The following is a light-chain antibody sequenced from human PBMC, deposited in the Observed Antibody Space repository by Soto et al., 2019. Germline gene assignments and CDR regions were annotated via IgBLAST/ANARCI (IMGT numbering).Light chain of an antibody. J-gene: IGKJ1*01. CDR1: QGISSY. CDR3: QHYHRNMWS. Sequence: IQLTQSPSSLSASVGDRVTITCRASQGISSYLAWYQQKPGKAPKLLIYAASNLESGVPSRFSGSGSGTEFTLTIATLQPDDFATYFCQHYHRNMWSFGPGTKVDIK. CDR2: AAS. V-gene: IGKV1-9*01.